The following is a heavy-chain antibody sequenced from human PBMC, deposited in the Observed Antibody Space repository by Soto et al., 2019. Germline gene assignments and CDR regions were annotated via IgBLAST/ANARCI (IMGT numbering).Heavy chain of an antibody. J-gene: IGHJ4*02. V-gene: IGHV3-23*01. CDR1: GFTFSSYA. Sequence: GGSLRLSCAASGFTFSSYAMSWVRQAPGKGLEWVSAISGSGGSTYYADSVKGRFTISRDNSKNTLYLQMNSLRAEDTAVYYCAKGNYKTGYSSGWGGDYWGQGTLVTVSS. CDR2: ISGSGGST. D-gene: IGHD6-19*01. CDR3: AKGNYKTGYSSGWGGDY.